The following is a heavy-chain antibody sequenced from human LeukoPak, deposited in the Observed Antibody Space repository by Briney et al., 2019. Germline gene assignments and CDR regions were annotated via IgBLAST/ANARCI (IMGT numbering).Heavy chain of an antibody. CDR1: GGSISTYY. D-gene: IGHD3-3*01. V-gene: IGHV4-59*01. J-gene: IGHJ4*02. Sequence: SETLSLTCTVSGGSISTYYWSWIRLPPGRGLEWIAYIYFTGRTQYNPSLKSRVTISEDTSKNQFSLRLSSVTPADTAVYYCARGGYDSDFDYWGQGTLVTVSS. CDR3: ARGGYDSDFDY. CDR2: IYFTGRT.